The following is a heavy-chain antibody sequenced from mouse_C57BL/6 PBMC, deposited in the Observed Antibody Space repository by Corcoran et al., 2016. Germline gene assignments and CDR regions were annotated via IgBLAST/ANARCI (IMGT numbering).Heavy chain of an antibody. D-gene: IGHD1-1*01. CDR1: GYTFTDYY. CDR2: INPNNGGT. V-gene: IGHV1-26*01. J-gene: IGHJ1*03. Sequence: EVQLQQSGPVLVKPGASVKMSCKASGYTFTDYYMNWVKQSHGKSLEWIGDINPNNGGTSYNQKFKGKATLTVDKSSSTAYMELRSLTSEDSAVYYCARVYYYGSRGYFDVWGTGTTVTVSS. CDR3: ARVYYYGSRGYFDV.